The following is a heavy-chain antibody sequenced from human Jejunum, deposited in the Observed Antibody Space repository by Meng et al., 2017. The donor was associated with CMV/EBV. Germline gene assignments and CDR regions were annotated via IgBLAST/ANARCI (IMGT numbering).Heavy chain of an antibody. D-gene: IGHD2-2*02. CDR2: ISYDGSNK. V-gene: IGHV3-30*04. CDR3: ARDRCSSTSCYISY. Sequence: GFTFSSYAMHWVSQAPGKGLEWVAVISYDGSNKYYADSVKGRFTIYRDNTKNTLDLQMNSLRAEDTAVYYCARDRCSSTSCYISYWSQGTLVTVSS. CDR1: GFTFSSYA. J-gene: IGHJ4*02.